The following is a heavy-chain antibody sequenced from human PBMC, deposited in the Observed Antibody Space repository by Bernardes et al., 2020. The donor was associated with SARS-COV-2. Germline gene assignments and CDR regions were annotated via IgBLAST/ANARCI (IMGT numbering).Heavy chain of an antibody. D-gene: IGHD2-15*01. CDR2: FDPEDGET. Sequence: AAEKVSCKVSGYTLTALSMHWVRQAPGQGLEWMGGFDPEDGETIYAQKFQGRVTMTEDTSTDTAYMELSSLRSEDTAVYYCATAPVVVVVAATRYSYYYGMDVWGQGTTVTVSS. J-gene: IGHJ6*02. V-gene: IGHV1-24*01. CDR1: GYTLTALS. CDR3: ATAPVVVVVAATRYSYYYGMDV.